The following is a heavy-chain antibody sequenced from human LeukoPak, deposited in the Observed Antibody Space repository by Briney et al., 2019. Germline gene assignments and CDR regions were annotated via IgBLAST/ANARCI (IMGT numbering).Heavy chain of an antibody. CDR3: AREEYYGSGSYYNATFYYYYYYMDV. D-gene: IGHD3-10*01. CDR1: GFTFSSYW. CDR2: IKQDGSEK. Sequence: GGSLRLSCAASGFTFSSYWMSWVRQAPGKGLEWVANIKQDGSEKYYVDSVKGRFTISRGNAKNSLYLQMNSLRAEDTAVYYCAREEYYGSGSYYNATFYYYYYYMDVWGKGTTVTVSS. V-gene: IGHV3-7*01. J-gene: IGHJ6*03.